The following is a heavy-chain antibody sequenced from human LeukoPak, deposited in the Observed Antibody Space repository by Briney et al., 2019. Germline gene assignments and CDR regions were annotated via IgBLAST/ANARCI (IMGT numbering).Heavy chain of an antibody. J-gene: IGHJ6*02. D-gene: IGHD3-3*01. CDR3: ATMAERFGYYYGMDV. Sequence: GASVKVSCKVSGYTLTELSMHWVRQDPGNGLERMGGFDPEDGETIYAQKFQGRVTMTEDTSTDTAYMELSSLRSEDTAVYYCATMAERFGYYYGMDVWGQGTTVTVSS. CDR1: GYTLTELS. V-gene: IGHV1-24*01. CDR2: FDPEDGET.